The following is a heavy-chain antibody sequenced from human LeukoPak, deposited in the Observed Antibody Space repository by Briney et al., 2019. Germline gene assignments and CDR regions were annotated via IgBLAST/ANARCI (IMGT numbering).Heavy chain of an antibody. J-gene: IGHJ3*02. CDR3: ASRAEPGTFGALDI. CDR2: ISAYNGNT. Sequence: ASVKVSCKASGYTFTSYGISWVRQAPGQGREWMGWISAYNGNTNYAQKLQGRVTMTTDTSTTTAYMELRSLRSDDTAVYYCASRAEPGTFGALDIWGQGTMVTVSS. D-gene: IGHD6-13*01. CDR1: GYTFTSYG. V-gene: IGHV1-18*01.